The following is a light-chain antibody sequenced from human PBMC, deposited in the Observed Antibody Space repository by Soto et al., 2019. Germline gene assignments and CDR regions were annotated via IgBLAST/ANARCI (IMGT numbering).Light chain of an antibody. J-gene: IGKJ5*01. Sequence: EIVMTQSPATLSVSPGGRATLSCRASQSVGNTLAWYQQQPGQTPRLLIYDASNRATGIPARFSGSGSGTDFTLTISRLEPEDFAVYYCQQYGSSSTFGQGTRLEIK. CDR3: QQYGSSST. CDR2: DAS. CDR1: QSVGNT. V-gene: IGKV3D-15*01.